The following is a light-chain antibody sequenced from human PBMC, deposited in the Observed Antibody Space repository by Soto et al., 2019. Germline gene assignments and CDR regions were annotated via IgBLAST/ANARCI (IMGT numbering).Light chain of an antibody. CDR3: QQANSFPIT. CDR1: QSISSW. CDR2: DAS. J-gene: IGKJ5*01. Sequence: DIQMTPSPSTLSASVGDRVTITCRASQSISSWLAWYQQKPGKAPKLLIYDASSLESGVPSRFSGSGSGTNFTLTISSLQPEDFATYYCQQANSFPITFGQGTRLEIK. V-gene: IGKV1-5*01.